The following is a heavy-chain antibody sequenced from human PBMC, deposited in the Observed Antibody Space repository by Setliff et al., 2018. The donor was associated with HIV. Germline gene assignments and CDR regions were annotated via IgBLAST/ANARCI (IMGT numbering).Heavy chain of an antibody. D-gene: IGHD3-22*01. CDR1: GLTFSRYW. CDR3: ARDPRYDSSGFPLQH. V-gene: IGHV3-7*01. J-gene: IGHJ1*01. Sequence: PGGSLRLSCAASGLTFSRYWMSWVRQAPGKGLEWVANIKQDGSEKYYVYTGKGRFTISRDNATTSLYLQMNSLRAEDTAVYFCARDPRYDSSGFPLQHWGQGTLVPSPQ. CDR2: IKQDGSEK.